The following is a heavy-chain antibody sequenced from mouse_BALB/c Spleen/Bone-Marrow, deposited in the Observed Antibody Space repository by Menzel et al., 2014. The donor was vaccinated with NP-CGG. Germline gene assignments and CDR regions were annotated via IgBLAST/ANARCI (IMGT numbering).Heavy chain of an antibody. CDR1: GYTFTSYW. V-gene: IGHV1-69*02. CDR2: IDPSDSYT. J-gene: IGHJ3*01. Sequence: VQRVESGAELVKPGASVKMSCKASGYTFTSYWMHWVKQRPGQGLEWIGVIDPSDSYTSYNQKFKGKATLTVDKSSSTAYMQLSSPTSEDSAVYYCTRYDLTTRAFAYWGQGTLVTVSA. D-gene: IGHD3-3*01. CDR3: TRYDLTTRAFAY.